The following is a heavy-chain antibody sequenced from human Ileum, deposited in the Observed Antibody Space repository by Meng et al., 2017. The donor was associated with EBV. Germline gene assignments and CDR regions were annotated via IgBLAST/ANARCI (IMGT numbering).Heavy chain of an antibody. V-gene: IGHV4-28*01. CDR2: IYYSGST. J-gene: IGHJ4*02. CDR1: GYSISSTTW. CDR3: ARNVPGTSAYYD. Sequence: QVQRQESGPGLVKPSDTLSLPCAVPGYSISSTTWWGWIRQPPGKGLEWIGYIYYSGSTSYNPSLKSRVTMSVDTSKNQFSLNLNSVTAVDTAVYYCARNVPGTSAYYDWGQGTLVTVSS. D-gene: IGHD3-22*01.